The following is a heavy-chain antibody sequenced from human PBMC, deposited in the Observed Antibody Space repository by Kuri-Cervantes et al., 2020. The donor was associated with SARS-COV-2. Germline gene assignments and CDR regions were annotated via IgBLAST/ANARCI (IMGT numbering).Heavy chain of an antibody. CDR3: ARARYSGSYLFDY. V-gene: IGHV1-2*02. D-gene: IGHD1-26*01. J-gene: IGHJ4*02. CDR2: INPNSGGT. Sequence: SVKVSCKASGYTFTGYYMHWVRQAPGQGLEWMGWINPNSGGTNYAQKFQGRVTMTRDTSISTAYMELSRLKSDDTAVYYCARARYSGSYLFDYWGQGTLVTVSS. CDR1: GYTFTGYY.